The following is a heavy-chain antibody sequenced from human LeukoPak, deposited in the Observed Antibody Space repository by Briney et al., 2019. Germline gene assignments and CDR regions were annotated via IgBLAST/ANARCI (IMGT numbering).Heavy chain of an antibody. CDR1: GYTFTNYG. V-gene: IGHV1-18*01. J-gene: IGHJ1*01. Sequence: ASVKVSCKASGYTFTNYGISWVRQAPGQGLEWMGWISAYNGNTNYAQKLQGRVTMPTDTSTSTAYMELRSLRSDDTAVYYCARDYYDSSGYAEYFQHWGQGTLVTVSS. CDR2: ISAYNGNT. CDR3: ARDYYDSSGYAEYFQH. D-gene: IGHD3-22*01.